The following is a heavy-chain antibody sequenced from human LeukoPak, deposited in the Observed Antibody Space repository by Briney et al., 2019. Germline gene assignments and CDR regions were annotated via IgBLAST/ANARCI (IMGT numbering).Heavy chain of an antibody. CDR1: GFTFSSYS. J-gene: IGHJ4*02. V-gene: IGHV3-21*01. CDR3: ARVAMTYEDYGDY. D-gene: IGHD3-16*01. CDR2: ISSSSSYI. Sequence: PGASLRLSCAASGFTFSSYSMNWVRQAPGKGLEWVSSISSSSSYIYYADSVKGRFTISRDNAKNSLYLQMNSLRAEDTAVYYCARVAMTYEDYGDYWGQGTLVTVSS.